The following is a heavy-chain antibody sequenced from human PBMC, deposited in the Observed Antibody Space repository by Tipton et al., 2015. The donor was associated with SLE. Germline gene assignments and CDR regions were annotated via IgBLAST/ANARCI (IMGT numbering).Heavy chain of an antibody. CDR2: IWHDGTNK. CDR1: GFTFSNSG. J-gene: IGHJ4*02. CDR3: TSFDPIDY. Sequence: SLRLSCAASGFTFSNSGMHWVRQAPGKGLDWVSFIWHDGTNKYYADSVKGRFTISRDNSKNTLYLQLKSLRGEDAATYYCTSFDPIDYWGQGTLVTVSS. V-gene: IGHV3-33*01.